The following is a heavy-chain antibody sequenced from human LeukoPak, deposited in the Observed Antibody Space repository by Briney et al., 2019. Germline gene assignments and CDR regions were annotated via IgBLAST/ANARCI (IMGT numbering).Heavy chain of an antibody. CDR3: ARGRSYYDSSGYY. J-gene: IGHJ4*02. D-gene: IGHD3-22*01. V-gene: IGHV4-39*07. Sequence: SETLSLTCTVSGGSISSSYYYWGWIRQPPGKGLEWIGEINHSGSTNYNPSLKSRVTISVDTSKNQFSLKLSSVTAADTAVYYCARGRSYYDSSGYYWGQGTLVTVSS. CDR1: GGSISSSYYY. CDR2: INHSGST.